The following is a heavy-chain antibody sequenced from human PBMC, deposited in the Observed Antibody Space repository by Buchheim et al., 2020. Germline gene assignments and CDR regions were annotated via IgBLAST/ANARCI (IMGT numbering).Heavy chain of an antibody. CDR1: GFTFSSYA. CDR2: ISYDGSNK. D-gene: IGHD3-10*01. CDR3: ARDSLWFGELYYFDY. Sequence: QVQLVESGGGVVQPGRSLRLSCAASGFTFSSYAMHWVRQAPGKGLEWVAVISYDGSNKYYADSVKGRFTISRDNSKNTLYLQMNSLRAEDTAGYYCARDSLWFGELYYFDYWGQGTL. J-gene: IGHJ4*02. V-gene: IGHV3-30-3*01.